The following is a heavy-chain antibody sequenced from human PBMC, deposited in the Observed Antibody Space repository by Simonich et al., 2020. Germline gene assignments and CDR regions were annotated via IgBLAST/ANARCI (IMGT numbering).Heavy chain of an antibody. D-gene: IGHD6-19*01. Sequence: EVQLVESGGGLVKPGGSLRLSCAASGFTFSSYSMNWVRQAPGKGLEWVASISSSSSYIYYADSRKGRLTISIDNAKNSLYRQMNSLRAEDTAVYYCARWIAVAGTGAYGMDVWGQGTTVTVSS. CDR3: ARWIAVAGTGAYGMDV. J-gene: IGHJ6*02. V-gene: IGHV3-21*01. CDR2: ISSSSSYI. CDR1: GFTFSSYS.